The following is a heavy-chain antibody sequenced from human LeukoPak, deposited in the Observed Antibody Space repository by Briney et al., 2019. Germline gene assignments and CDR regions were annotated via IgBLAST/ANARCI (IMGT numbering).Heavy chain of an antibody. CDR2: IYYSGST. J-gene: IGHJ4*02. V-gene: IGHV4-59*01. D-gene: IGHD5-24*01. Sequence: SETLSLTCTVSGGSISSYYWSWIRQPPGKGLEWIGYIYYSGSTNYNPSLKSRVTISVDTSKNQFSLKLSSVTAADTAVYYCARGLATTRGYFDYWGQGTLVTVSS. CDR3: ARGLATTRGYFDY. CDR1: GGSISSYY.